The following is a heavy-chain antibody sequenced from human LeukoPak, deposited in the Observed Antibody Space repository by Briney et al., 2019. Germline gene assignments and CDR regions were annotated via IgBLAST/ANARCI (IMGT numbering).Heavy chain of an antibody. J-gene: IGHJ4*02. Sequence: GGSLRLSCAASGFTFSSYSMNWVRQAPGKGLEWVSSISSSSSYIYYADSVKGRFTISRDNAKNSLYLQMNSLRAEDTAVYYCARDLTVGATVRYFDYWGQGPLVTVSS. V-gene: IGHV3-21*01. CDR1: GFTFSSYS. CDR3: ARDLTVGATVRYFDY. D-gene: IGHD1-26*01. CDR2: ISSSSSYI.